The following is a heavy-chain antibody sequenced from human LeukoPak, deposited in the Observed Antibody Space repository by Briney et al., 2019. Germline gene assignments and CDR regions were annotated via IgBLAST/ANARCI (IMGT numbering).Heavy chain of an antibody. V-gene: IGHV3-33*08. D-gene: IGHD2-2*01. Sequence: GRSLRLSCAASGFTFTAYLIHWVRQAPGKGLEWVAVIWYDGSNKYYADSVKGRFTISRDNSKNTLYLQMNSLRAEDTAVYYCASSGEPGPAAMKDFDYWGQGTLVTVSS. CDR1: GFTFTAYL. J-gene: IGHJ4*02. CDR3: ASSGEPGPAAMKDFDY. CDR2: IWYDGSNK.